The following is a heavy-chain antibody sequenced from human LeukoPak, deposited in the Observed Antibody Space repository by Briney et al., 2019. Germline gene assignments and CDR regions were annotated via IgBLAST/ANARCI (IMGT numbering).Heavy chain of an antibody. D-gene: IGHD3-10*02. CDR1: GGSFSGYY. CDR2: IYSGNT. CDR3: ASRGVVRGISYYFDY. J-gene: IGHJ4*01. Sequence: SETLSLTCAVYGGSFSGYYWTWIRQPPGKGLEWIGYIYSGNTNYNPSLKSRVTISVDTSKNQFSLKLTSVTAADTAVYYCASRGVVRGISYYFDYWGHGTLVTVSS. V-gene: IGHV4-59*01.